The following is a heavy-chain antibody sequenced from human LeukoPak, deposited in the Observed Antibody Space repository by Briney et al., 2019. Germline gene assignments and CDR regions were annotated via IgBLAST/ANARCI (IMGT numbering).Heavy chain of an antibody. D-gene: IGHD5-18*01. CDR2: ISTSSSSI. Sequence: GGSLRLYCAASGFMFTRFTMNWVRQAPGKGLEWVSSISTSSSSIYYADSVKGRFTVSRDNAKNSLYLQMNSLRAEDTAVYYCARESYCSDYWGQGTLVTVSS. CDR1: GFMFTRFT. V-gene: IGHV3-21*01. J-gene: IGHJ4*02. CDR3: ARESYCSDY.